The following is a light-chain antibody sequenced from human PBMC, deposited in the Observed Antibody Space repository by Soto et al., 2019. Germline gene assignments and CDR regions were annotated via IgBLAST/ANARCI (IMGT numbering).Light chain of an antibody. CDR3: QQYGSSPLT. J-gene: IGKJ4*01. V-gene: IGKV3-20*01. CDR2: GAS. CDR1: QSVSSSY. Sequence: EIVLTQAPGTLSLSPGERATLSCRASQSVSSSYLAWYQQRPGQAPRLLIYGASSRATGIPDRFSGSGSGTDFSLTISGLEPEDSAVYYCQQYGSSPLTFGGGTKVEI.